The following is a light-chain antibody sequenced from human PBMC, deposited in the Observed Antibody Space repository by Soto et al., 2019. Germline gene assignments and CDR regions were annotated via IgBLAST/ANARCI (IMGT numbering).Light chain of an antibody. J-gene: IGKJ1*01. CDR3: QQYRT. CDR1: QSVSSSS. V-gene: IGKV3-20*01. Sequence: ETVVTQAPGTPSLSPGERATLSCRASQSVSSSSLAWFQQNPGQPPRLLNYEESRRATVIPDRFSGSGSGTDFTLTISRLEPEDFAVYYCQQYRTFGQGTKVDIK. CDR2: EES.